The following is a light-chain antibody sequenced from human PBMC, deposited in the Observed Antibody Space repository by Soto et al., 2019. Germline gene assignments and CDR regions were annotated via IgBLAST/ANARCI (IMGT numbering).Light chain of an antibody. Sequence: DIQMTQSPSTLSASVGDRVTITCRASQSISSWLAWYQQKPGKAPKLLIYKASSLESGVPSRFSGSGSGTEFTLTISSLQPDDFATYYRQQYNSYKGTFGQGTKVEIK. CDR3: QQYNSYKGT. V-gene: IGKV1-5*03. CDR2: KAS. J-gene: IGKJ1*01. CDR1: QSISSW.